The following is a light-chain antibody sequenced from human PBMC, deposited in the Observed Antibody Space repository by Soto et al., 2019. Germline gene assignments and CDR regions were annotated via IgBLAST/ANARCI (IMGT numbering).Light chain of an antibody. V-gene: IGLV2-8*01. CDR1: SSDVGGYNY. CDR2: EVS. Sequence: QSVLTQPPSASGSPGQSVTISCTGTSSDVGGYNYVSWYQQHPGKAPKLMIYEVSKRPSGVPDRFSGSKSGNTASLTVSGLQAEDEADYYCSSYAGNNVVFGGGTQLTVL. J-gene: IGLJ2*01. CDR3: SSYAGNNVV.